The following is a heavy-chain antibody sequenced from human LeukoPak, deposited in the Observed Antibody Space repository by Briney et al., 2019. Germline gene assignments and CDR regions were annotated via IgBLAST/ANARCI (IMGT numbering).Heavy chain of an antibody. J-gene: IGHJ4*02. CDR2: IYSGGST. CDR1: GFTVSSNY. Sequence: GGSLRLSCAASGFTVSSNYMSWVHQAPGKGLGWVSVIYSGGSTYYADSVKGRFTISRDNSKNTLYLQMNSLRAEDTAVYYCARERYEYVWGSYRQYYFDYWGQGTLVTVSS. D-gene: IGHD3-16*02. CDR3: ARERYEYVWGSYRQYYFDY. V-gene: IGHV3-53*01.